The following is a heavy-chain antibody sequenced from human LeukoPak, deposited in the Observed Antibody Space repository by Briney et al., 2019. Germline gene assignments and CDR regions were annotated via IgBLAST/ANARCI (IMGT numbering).Heavy chain of an antibody. V-gene: IGHV1-2*02. Sequence: ASVKVSCKASGYTFTGYYMHWVRQAPGQGLEWMGWINPNSGGTNYAQKFQGRVTITRNTSISTAYMELSSLRSEDTAVYYCARDSGSYFGFAFDIWGQGTMVTVSS. CDR3: ARDSGSYFGFAFDI. J-gene: IGHJ3*02. D-gene: IGHD1-26*01. CDR2: INPNSGGT. CDR1: GYTFTGYY.